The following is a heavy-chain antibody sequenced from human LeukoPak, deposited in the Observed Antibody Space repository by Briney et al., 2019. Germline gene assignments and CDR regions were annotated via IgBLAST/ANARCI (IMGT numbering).Heavy chain of an antibody. CDR3: ARDVFDY. V-gene: IGHV1-18*04. CDR1: GYTFTGYY. CDR2: ISAYNGNT. J-gene: IGHJ4*02. Sequence: GSVKVSCKASGYTFTGYYMHWVRQAPGQGLEWMGWISAYNGNTNYAQKLQGRVTMTTDTSTSTAYMELRSLRSDDTAVYYCARDVFDYWGQGTLVTVSS.